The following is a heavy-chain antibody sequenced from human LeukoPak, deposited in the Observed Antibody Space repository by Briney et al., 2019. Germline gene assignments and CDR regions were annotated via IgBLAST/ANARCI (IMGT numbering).Heavy chain of an antibody. Sequence: SETLSLTCTVSGGSISSSSYYWGWIRQPPGKGLEWIGSIYYSGSTYYNPSLKSRVTISVDTSKNQFSLKLSSVTAADTAVYYCARVYDYVWGSYRQHYYFDYWGQGTLVTVSS. CDR3: ARVYDYVWGSYRQHYYFDY. D-gene: IGHD3-16*02. J-gene: IGHJ4*02. CDR2: IYYSGST. CDR1: GGSISSSSYY. V-gene: IGHV4-39*01.